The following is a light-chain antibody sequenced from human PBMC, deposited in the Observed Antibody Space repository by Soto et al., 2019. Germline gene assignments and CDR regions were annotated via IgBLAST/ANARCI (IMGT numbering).Light chain of an antibody. CDR1: SSDVGGYNY. V-gene: IGLV2-14*01. Sequence: QSALTQPASVSGSPGQSITISCTGTSSDVGGYNYVSWYQQHPGKAPKLMIYEVSNRPSGVSNRFSGSKSGNTASLTISGLQAEEEDDYYCSSYTSSSNVFGTGTKVTVL. J-gene: IGLJ1*01. CDR2: EVS. CDR3: SSYTSSSNV.